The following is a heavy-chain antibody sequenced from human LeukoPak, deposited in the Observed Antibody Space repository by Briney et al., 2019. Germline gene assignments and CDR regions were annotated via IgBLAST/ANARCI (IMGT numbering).Heavy chain of an antibody. J-gene: IGHJ5*02. CDR1: GYTFTGYY. D-gene: IGHD2-2*01. CDR2: INPKSGGT. V-gene: IGHV1-2*02. CDR3: ARSLRSTTNWFDH. Sequence: ASVKVSCKACGYTFTGYYIHWVRQAPGQGLEWMGWINPKSGGTNYAQKFQGRVTMTRDTSISTASMELSSLRSDDTALYYCARSLRSTTNWFDHWGRGTLVTVSS.